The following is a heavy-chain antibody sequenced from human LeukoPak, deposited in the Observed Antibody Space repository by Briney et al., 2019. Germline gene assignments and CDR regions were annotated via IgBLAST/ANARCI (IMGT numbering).Heavy chain of an antibody. CDR3: ARDAVGYFYYMDV. Sequence: GGSLRLSCAAAGFTFSTSSFHWVRQAPGKGLEWVAVISYDGTNKDYADSVKGRFTISRDNSKNTLYPQMNSLRSEDTAVYYCARDAVGYFYYMDVWGTGTTVTVSS. J-gene: IGHJ6*03. CDR2: ISYDGTNK. D-gene: IGHD1-26*01. CDR1: GFTFSTSS. V-gene: IGHV3-30*04.